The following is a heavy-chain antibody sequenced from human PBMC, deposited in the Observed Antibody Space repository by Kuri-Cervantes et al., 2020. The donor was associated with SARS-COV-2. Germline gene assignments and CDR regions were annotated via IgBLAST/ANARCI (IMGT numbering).Heavy chain of an antibody. D-gene: IGHD4-17*01. J-gene: IGHJ6*04. CDR1: GISFSYYW. CDR2: IKQDGSEK. Sequence: GESLKISCEASGISFSYYWMTWVRQTPGRGLEWVANIKQDGSEKYYADSVKGRFTISRDNSKNTLYLQMNSLRAEDTAVYYCAKVRPRNTYDYGDYGGLDVWGKGTTVTVSS. CDR3: AKVRPRNTYDYGDYGGLDV. V-gene: IGHV3-7*01.